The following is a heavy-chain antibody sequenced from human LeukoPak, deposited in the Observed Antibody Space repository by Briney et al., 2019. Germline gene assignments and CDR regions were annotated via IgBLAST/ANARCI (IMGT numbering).Heavy chain of an antibody. CDR3: ARGALIVVTGAYYYNGMDV. J-gene: IGHJ6*02. D-gene: IGHD6-19*01. Sequence: PSGTPSLTCAVSGGSISTSNWWTWVRQSPGKGLEWIGEIYHLGSTNYNPSLESRVTISVDTSENQFSLRLDSVTAADTAVYYCARGALIVVTGAYYYNGMDVWGQGTTVTVS. CDR1: GGSISTSNW. V-gene: IGHV4-4*02. CDR2: IYHLGST.